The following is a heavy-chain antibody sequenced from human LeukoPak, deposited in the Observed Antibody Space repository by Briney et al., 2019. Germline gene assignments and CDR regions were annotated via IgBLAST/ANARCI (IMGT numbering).Heavy chain of an antibody. J-gene: IGHJ4*02. CDR1: GCTFIGYY. Sequence: ASVKVSCKASGCTFIGYYIHWVRQAPGQGLEWMGWINPNSGDTNYAQKFQGRVTMTRDTSISTAYMRLSSLISDDTAFYYCARTGVWFRELSHLPDWGQGTLVTVSS. CDR2: INPNSGDT. D-gene: IGHD3-10*01. V-gene: IGHV1-2*02. CDR3: ARTGVWFRELSHLPD.